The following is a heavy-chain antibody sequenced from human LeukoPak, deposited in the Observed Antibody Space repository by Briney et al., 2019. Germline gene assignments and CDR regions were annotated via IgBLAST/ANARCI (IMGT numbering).Heavy chain of an antibody. CDR2: ISTTSIYI. J-gene: IGHJ6*02. Sequence: GGSLRLSCAVSGXTFRTYSMNWVRQAPGKGLEWVSSISTTSIYIYYADSVKGRFTISRDNAMNSLYLHMNSLRAEDTAVYYCARVGPPSYAMDVWGQGTTVTVSS. CDR3: ARVGPPSYAMDV. V-gene: IGHV3-21*01. CDR1: GXTFRTYS.